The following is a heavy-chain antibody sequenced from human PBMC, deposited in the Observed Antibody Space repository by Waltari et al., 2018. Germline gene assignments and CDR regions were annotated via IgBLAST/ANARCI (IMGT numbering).Heavy chain of an antibody. CDR1: GITFSNYD. CDR3: ATEVKDDISRGWAFDI. V-gene: IGHV3-13*01. CDR2: MGRGGDT. Sequence: EVQLVESGGDLVQPGGSLRLSCAASGITFSNYDMHWVRQGTGEGLEWVAAMGRGGDTYYSDSVRGRFTISRENAKNSLYLQMNTLRDGDTAVYFCATEVKDDISRGWAFDIWGQGTMVTVSS. D-gene: IGHD6-19*01. J-gene: IGHJ3*02.